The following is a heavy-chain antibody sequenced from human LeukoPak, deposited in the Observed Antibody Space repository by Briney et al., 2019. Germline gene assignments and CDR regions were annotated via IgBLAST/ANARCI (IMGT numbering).Heavy chain of an antibody. CDR3: ARGSSGYTYGFDY. J-gene: IGHJ4*02. CDR1: GYNFITYW. V-gene: IGHV5-51*01. Sequence: GESLKISCKGSGYNFITYWIGWVRQMPGKDLEWMGIIYPGDSDTRYSPSFQGQVTISADKSIRNAYLQWSSLKASDTAMYYCARGSSGYTYGFDYWGQGTLVTVSS. CDR2: IYPGDSDT. D-gene: IGHD5-18*01.